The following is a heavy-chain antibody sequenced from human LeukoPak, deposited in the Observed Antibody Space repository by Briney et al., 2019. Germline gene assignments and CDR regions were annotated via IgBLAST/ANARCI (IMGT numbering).Heavy chain of an antibody. CDR3: ARDYCSGGSCYKAFDC. J-gene: IGHJ3*01. Sequence: GGSLRLSCAASGFTFSDYYMSWIRQAPGKGLEWVSYISSSSSYTTYADSVKGRFTISRDNAKNSRYLQMNSLRAEDTAVYYCARDYCSGGSCYKAFDCWVQGTMVTVSS. D-gene: IGHD2-15*01. CDR1: GFTFSDYY. CDR2: ISSSSSYT. V-gene: IGHV3-11*05.